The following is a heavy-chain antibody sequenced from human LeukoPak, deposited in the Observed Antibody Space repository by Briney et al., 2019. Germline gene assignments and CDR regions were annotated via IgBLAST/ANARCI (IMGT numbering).Heavy chain of an antibody. V-gene: IGHV1-46*01. CDR2: INPSGGST. D-gene: IGHD2-2*01. Sequence: ASVKVSCKASGYTFTSYYMHWVRQAPGQGLEWMGIINPSGGSTSYAQKFQGRVTMTRDTSTSTVYMELSSLRSEDTAVYYCAKGRSGSASWALQIFDNWGQGTLVTVSS. J-gene: IGHJ4*02. CDR1: GYTFTSYY. CDR3: AKGRSGSASWALQIFDN.